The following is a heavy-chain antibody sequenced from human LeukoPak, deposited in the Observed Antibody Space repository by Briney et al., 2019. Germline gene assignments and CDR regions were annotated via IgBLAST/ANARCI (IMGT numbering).Heavy chain of an antibody. CDR1: GGTFSSYA. Sequence: GSSVKVSCKASGGTFSSYAISWVRQAPGQGLEWMGRITPIFGIANYAQKFQGRVTITADKSTSTAYMELSSLRSEDTAVYYCARVGTTGRKYNWFDPWGQGTLVTVSS. D-gene: IGHD1-1*01. V-gene: IGHV1-69*04. J-gene: IGHJ5*02. CDR2: ITPIFGIA. CDR3: ARVGTTGRKYNWFDP.